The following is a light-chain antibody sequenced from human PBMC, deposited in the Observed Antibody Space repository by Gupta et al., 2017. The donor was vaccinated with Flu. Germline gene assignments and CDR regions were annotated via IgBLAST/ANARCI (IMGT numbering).Light chain of an antibody. CDR3: QQRSNWIT. CDR1: ESVSSY. CDR2: DAS. V-gene: IGKV3-11*01. J-gene: IGKJ4*01. Sequence: EIVLTQSPATLSLSPGERATLSCRDSESVSSYLAWYQQKPGQAPRLIIYDASNSATGNTDRFSGGGGETDFTLTSSRREAEDCAVYYRQQRSNWITFGGGTKVEIK.